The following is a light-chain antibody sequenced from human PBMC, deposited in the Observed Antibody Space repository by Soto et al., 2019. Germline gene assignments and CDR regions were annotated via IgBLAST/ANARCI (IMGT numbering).Light chain of an antibody. CDR3: RSYAGSYSYV. CDR2: DVS. J-gene: IGLJ1*01. V-gene: IGLV2-11*01. Sequence: QSALTQPRSVSGSPGQSVTISCTGTSSDVGGYNYVSWYQQHPGKAPKLMIYDVSKRPSGVPDRFSGYKSGNTASLTISGLQSEDEADYYCRSYAGSYSYVFGTGTKLTVL. CDR1: SSDVGGYNY.